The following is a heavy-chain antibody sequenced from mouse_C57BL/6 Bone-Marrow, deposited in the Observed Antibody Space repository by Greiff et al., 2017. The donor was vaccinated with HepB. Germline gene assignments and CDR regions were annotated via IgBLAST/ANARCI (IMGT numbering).Heavy chain of an antibody. CDR2: IDPENGDT. D-gene: IGHD1-1*01. J-gene: IGHJ1*03. CDR3: TNYYYGSYWYFDV. Sequence: VQLKESGAELVRPGASVKLSCTASGFNIKDDYMHWVKQRPEQGLEWIGWIDPENGDTEYASKFQGKATITADTSSNTAYLQLSSLTSEDTAVYYCTNYYYGSYWYFDVWGTGTTVTVSS. V-gene: IGHV14-4*01. CDR1: GFNIKDDY.